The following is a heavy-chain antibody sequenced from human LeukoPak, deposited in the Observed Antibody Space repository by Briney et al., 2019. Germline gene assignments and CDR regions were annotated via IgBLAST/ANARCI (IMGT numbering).Heavy chain of an antibody. D-gene: IGHD4-23*01. CDR1: GYTFTSYD. V-gene: IGHV1-8*01. J-gene: IGHJ4*02. CDR2: MNPNSGNT. Sequence: ASVKVSCKASGYTFTSYDINWVRQATGQGLEWMGWMNPNSGNTGYAQKFQGRVTMTRNTSISTAYMELSSLRSEDTAVYYCARPPRGCGGNSFDYWGQGTLVTVSS. CDR3: ARPPRGCGGNSFDY.